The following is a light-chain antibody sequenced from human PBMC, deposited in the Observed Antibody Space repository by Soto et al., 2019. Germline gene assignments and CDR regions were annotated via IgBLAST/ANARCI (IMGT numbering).Light chain of an antibody. J-gene: IGKJ1*01. V-gene: IGKV1-8*01. Sequence: AIRMTQSPSSLSACTGDRVTITCRASQGISSYLSWYQQKPGKAPKLLIYAASTLQSGVPSRFSGSGSGTDFTLTISCLQSEDFATYYCQQYYSYLPWTFGQGTKVEIK. CDR2: AAS. CDR3: QQYYSYLPWT. CDR1: QGISSY.